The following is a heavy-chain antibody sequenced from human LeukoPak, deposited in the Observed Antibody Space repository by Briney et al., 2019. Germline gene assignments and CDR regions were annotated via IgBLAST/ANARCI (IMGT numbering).Heavy chain of an antibody. J-gene: IGHJ4*02. CDR3: ARVEQTKLFDY. CDR2: INPNSSAT. V-gene: IGHV1-2*02. CDR1: GYTFTGHY. Sequence: RASVKVSCKASGYTFTGHYMHWVRQAPGQGLEWMGWINPNSSATIFAQEFQGRVTMTRDTSISTAFMELSRLRSDDTAVYYCARVEQTKLFDYWGQGTLVTVSS. D-gene: IGHD1/OR15-1a*01.